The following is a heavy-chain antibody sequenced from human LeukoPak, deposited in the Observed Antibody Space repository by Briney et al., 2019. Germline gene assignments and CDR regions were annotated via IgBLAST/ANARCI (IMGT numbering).Heavy chain of an antibody. Sequence: SETLSLTCIVSGGSISNDYWSWIRQPAGKGLEWIGRIHMTGYTDYNPPLRSRVTMSVDTSKNQFSLNLSSVTAADTAVYYCARESASVFSMVRGVGWFDPWGQGTLVTVSS. D-gene: IGHD3-10*01. CDR2: IHMTGYT. CDR3: ARESASVFSMVRGVGWFDP. V-gene: IGHV4-4*07. CDR1: GGSISNDY. J-gene: IGHJ5*02.